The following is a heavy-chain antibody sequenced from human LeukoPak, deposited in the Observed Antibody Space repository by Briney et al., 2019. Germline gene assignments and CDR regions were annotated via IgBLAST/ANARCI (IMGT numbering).Heavy chain of an antibody. CDR3: ASCPAVCGPYYMDV. J-gene: IGHJ6*03. CDR2: INPSGGST. CDR1: GYTFASYY. Sequence: ASVKGSCKASGYTFASYYMHWVRQAPGQGLEWMGIINPSGGSTSYAQKFQGRVTMTRDTSTSTVYMELSSLRSEDTAVYYCASCPAVCGPYYMDVWGKGTTVTVSS. V-gene: IGHV1-46*01. D-gene: IGHD2-21*01.